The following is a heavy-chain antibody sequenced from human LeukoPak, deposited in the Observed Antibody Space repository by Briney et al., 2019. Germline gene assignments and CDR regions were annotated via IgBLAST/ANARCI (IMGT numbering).Heavy chain of an antibody. CDR1: GYTFTSYD. Sequence: GASVKVSCKASGYTFTSYDINWVRQATGQGREWMGWMNPNSGNTGYAQKFQGRVTMTRNTSISTAYMELSSLRSEDTAVYYCARGRIAAAGRRIDPWGQGTLVTVSS. CDR2: MNPNSGNT. J-gene: IGHJ5*02. V-gene: IGHV1-8*01. CDR3: ARGRIAAAGRRIDP. D-gene: IGHD6-13*01.